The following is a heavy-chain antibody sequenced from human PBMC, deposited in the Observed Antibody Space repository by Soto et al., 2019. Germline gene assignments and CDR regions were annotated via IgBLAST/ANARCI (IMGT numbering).Heavy chain of an antibody. V-gene: IGHV3-21*01. CDR1: GFTFASHN. Sequence: EVRLMESGGGLVKPGGSLRLSCIASASGFTFASHNFIWVRQAPGKGLEWVSSISSGSRDIFYGDSVEGRFTISRDNAKNTVFLQMNSLRVEDTAVYYCARGFCSGPRCPVDSWGQGALVTVSS. CDR3: ARGFCSGPRCPVDS. CDR2: ISSGSRDI. J-gene: IGHJ4*02. D-gene: IGHD2-15*01.